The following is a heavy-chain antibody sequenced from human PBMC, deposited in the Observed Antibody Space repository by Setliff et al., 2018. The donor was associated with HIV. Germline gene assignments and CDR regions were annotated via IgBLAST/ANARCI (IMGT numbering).Heavy chain of an antibody. CDR3: VRDFHDSSGYSDF. J-gene: IGHJ4*02. CDR1: GFSFSTYG. D-gene: IGHD3-22*01. CDR2: IESDGRNK. Sequence: GGSLRLSCAASGFSFSTYGMHWVRQTPGKGLEWVAFIESDGRNKYYADSVKGRFTISRDNARNSLYLQLNSLRVEDTAVYYCVRDFHDSSGYSDFWGQGTLVTVSS. V-gene: IGHV3-30*02.